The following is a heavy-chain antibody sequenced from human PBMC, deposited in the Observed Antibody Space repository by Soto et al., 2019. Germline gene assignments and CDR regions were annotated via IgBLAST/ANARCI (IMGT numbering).Heavy chain of an antibody. CDR2: ISSSSSYI. J-gene: IGHJ3*02. Sequence: AGGSLRLSCGASGFTFSRYSMDWGRPAPGKGLEWVSSISSSSSYIYYADSVKGRFTISRDNAKNSLYLQMNSLRAEDTAVNYCARIQLGYDAFDIWGQGTMVTVSS. CDR3: ARIQLGYDAFDI. CDR1: GFTFSRYS. D-gene: IGHD6-6*01. V-gene: IGHV3-21*01.